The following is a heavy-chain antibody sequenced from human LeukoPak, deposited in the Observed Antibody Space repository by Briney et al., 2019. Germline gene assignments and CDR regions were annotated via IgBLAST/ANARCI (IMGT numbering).Heavy chain of an antibody. CDR3: ARSQPSMATDPYYFDY. D-gene: IGHD5-24*01. J-gene: IGHJ4*02. Sequence: KPSETLSLTCTVSGGSISSSSYYWGWIRQPPGKGLEWIGSIYYSGSTYYNPSLKSRVTISVDTSKNQFSLKLSSVTAADTAVYYCARSQPSMATDPYYFDYWGQGTLVTVSS. V-gene: IGHV4-39*07. CDR1: GGSISSSSYY. CDR2: IYYSGST.